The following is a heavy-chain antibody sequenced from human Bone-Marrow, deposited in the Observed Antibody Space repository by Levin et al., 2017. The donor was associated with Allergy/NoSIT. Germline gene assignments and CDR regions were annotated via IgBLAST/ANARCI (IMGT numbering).Heavy chain of an antibody. Sequence: GGSLRLSCEASGFIVSSYYMNWVRQAPGKGLEWVSVIYNDGRTYYADSVKGRFTISRDNSKNTLYLQMTGLSVEDTAMYYCARDQFLSGSASGGWFDPWGLGTLVTVSS. CDR2: IYNDGRT. V-gene: IGHV3-53*01. J-gene: IGHJ5*02. CDR3: ARDQFLSGSASGGWFDP. CDR1: GFIVSSYY. D-gene: IGHD3-10*01.